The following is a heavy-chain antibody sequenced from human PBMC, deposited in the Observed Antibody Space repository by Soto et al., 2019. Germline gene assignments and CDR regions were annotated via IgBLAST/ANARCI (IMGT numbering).Heavy chain of an antibody. J-gene: IGHJ6*02. Sequence: RASVKVSCKTSGFTFRSSAVQWVRQARGQRLEWIGWLVVGTGNTNYAQKFQQRVTISSDRSTNTVSMELSSLTSEDTAVYYCATGAYCSGGSCSDYYYYYYGMDLWGQGTTVT. CDR2: LVVGTGNT. D-gene: IGHD2-15*01. V-gene: IGHV1-58*01. CDR1: GFTFRSSA. CDR3: ATGAYCSGGSCSDYYYYYYGMDL.